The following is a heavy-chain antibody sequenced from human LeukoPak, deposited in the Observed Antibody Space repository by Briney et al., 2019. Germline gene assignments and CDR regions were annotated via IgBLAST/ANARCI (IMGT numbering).Heavy chain of an antibody. V-gene: IGHV3-30-3*01. CDR1: GFTFSSYA. J-gene: IGHJ4*02. CDR3: ARAGYSNYFDY. Sequence: PGGSLRLSCAASGFTFSSYAMHWVRQAPGKGLEWVAVISYDGSNKYYADSVKGRSTISRDNSKNTLYLQMNSLRAEDTAVYYCARAGYSNYFDYWGQGTLVTVSS. D-gene: IGHD4-11*01. CDR2: ISYDGSNK.